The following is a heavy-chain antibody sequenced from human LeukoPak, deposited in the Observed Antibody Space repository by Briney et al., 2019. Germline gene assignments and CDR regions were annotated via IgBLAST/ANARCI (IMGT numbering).Heavy chain of an antibody. Sequence: PSETLSLTCAVYGGSFSGYYWSWIRQPPGKGLEWIGEINHSGSTNYNPSLKSRVTISVDTSKNQFSLKLSSVTAADTAVYYCARGDQYDFWSHYYYYGMDVWGQGTTVTVSS. CDR1: GGSFSGYY. V-gene: IGHV4-34*01. CDR3: ARGDQYDFWSHYYYYGMDV. D-gene: IGHD3-3*01. CDR2: INHSGST. J-gene: IGHJ6*02.